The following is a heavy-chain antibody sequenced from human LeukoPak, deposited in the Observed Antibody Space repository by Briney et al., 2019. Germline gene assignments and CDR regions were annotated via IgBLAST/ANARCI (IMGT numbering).Heavy chain of an antibody. D-gene: IGHD3-16*01. CDR2: ISHDGGNE. Sequence: PGRALRLSCAASGFTFSSYGFHWLRQAPGKGLEWVAVISHDGGNEYYADSVKGRFTISRDNSKSAVYLQMNSLRAEDTAVYYCAVGDVFDYWGQGTLVTVSS. CDR1: GFTFSSYG. V-gene: IGHV3-30*03. J-gene: IGHJ4*02. CDR3: AVGDVFDY.